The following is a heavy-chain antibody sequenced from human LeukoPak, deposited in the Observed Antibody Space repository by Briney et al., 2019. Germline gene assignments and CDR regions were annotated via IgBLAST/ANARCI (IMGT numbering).Heavy chain of an antibody. D-gene: IGHD3-10*01. Sequence: GASVKVSCKVSGYTLTELSMHWVRQAPGKGLEWMGGFDPEDGETIYAQKFQGRVTMTEDISTDTAYMELSSLRSEDTAVYYCATQDRGYYYYGMDVWGQGTTVTVSS. CDR1: GYTLTELS. CDR2: FDPEDGET. V-gene: IGHV1-24*01. J-gene: IGHJ6*02. CDR3: ATQDRGYYYYGMDV.